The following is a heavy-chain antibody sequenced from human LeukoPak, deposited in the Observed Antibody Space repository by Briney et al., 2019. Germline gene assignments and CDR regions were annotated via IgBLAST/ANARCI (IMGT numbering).Heavy chain of an antibody. J-gene: IGHJ6*03. CDR1: GGSISNYF. Sequence: SETLSLTCSVSGGSISNYFWSWVRQAPGKGLEWIGNVYYSGSTKYNPSLNTRVTISVDTSKNQFSLKLNSVTAPDTAIYYCARSRINYYYYYMGVWGKGTTVTVSS. V-gene: IGHV4-59*13. CDR2: VYYSGST. CDR3: ARSRINYYYYYMGV.